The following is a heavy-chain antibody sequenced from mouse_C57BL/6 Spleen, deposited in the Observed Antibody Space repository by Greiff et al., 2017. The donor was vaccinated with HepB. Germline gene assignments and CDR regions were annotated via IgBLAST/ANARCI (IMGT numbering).Heavy chain of an antibody. CDR3: AYSNGFAY. CDR2: IYPRDGST. V-gene: IGHV1-85*01. J-gene: IGHJ3*01. CDR1: GYTFTSYD. Sequence: VKLMESGPELVKPGASVKLSCKASGYTFTSYDINWVKQRPGQGLEWIGWIYPRDGSTKYNEKFKGKATLTVDTSSSTAYMELHSLTSEDSAVYFCAYSNGFAYWGQGTLVTVSA. D-gene: IGHD2-5*01.